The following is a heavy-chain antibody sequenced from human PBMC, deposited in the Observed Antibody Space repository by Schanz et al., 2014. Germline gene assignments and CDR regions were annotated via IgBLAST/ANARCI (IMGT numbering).Heavy chain of an antibody. V-gene: IGHV3-20*04. D-gene: IGHD2-21*01. J-gene: IGHJ4*02. Sequence: EVQLLESGGGLVRPGGSLRLSCAASGFGFDDYAMSWVRQAPGKGLEWVSGINWNGGSTGYADSVKGRFTISRDSSKNTLYLQMNSLRADDTAVYYCAKSKSQLPLFDYWGQGTLVAVSS. CDR2: INWNGGST. CDR3: AKSKSQLPLFDY. CDR1: GFGFDDYA.